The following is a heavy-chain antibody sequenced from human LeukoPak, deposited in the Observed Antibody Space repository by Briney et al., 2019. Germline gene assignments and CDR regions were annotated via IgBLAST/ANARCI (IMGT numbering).Heavy chain of an antibody. CDR3: AKDQYNDSSGAAYTSFDY. CDR2: ISGSGGST. Sequence: GGSLRLSCAASGFTFSSYAMSWVRQAPGKGLEWVSAISGSGGSTYYADSVKGRFTISRDNSKNTLYLQMNSLRAEDTAVYYCAKDQYNDSSGAAYTSFDYWGQGTLVTVSS. J-gene: IGHJ4*02. V-gene: IGHV3-23*01. D-gene: IGHD3-22*01. CDR1: GFTFSSYA.